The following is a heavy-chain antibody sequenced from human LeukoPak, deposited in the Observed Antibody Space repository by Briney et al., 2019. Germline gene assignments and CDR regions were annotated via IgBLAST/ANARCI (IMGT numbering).Heavy chain of an antibody. CDR1: GGSISSGDYY. CDR2: IYYSGST. Sequence: SETLSLTCTVSGGSISSGDYYWSWIRQPPGKGLEWIGYIYYSGSTYYTPSLWGRVTISVDTSKNQFSLNLSSVTAADTAVYYCARGYSLDYWGQGTLVTVSS. J-gene: IGHJ4*02. V-gene: IGHV4-30-4*01. CDR3: ARGYSLDY. D-gene: IGHD5-18*01.